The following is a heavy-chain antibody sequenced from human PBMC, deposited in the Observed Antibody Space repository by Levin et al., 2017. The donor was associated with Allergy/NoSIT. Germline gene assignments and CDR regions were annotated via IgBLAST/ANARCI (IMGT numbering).Heavy chain of an antibody. J-gene: IGHJ4*02. Sequence: RTSETLSLTCSVSGGSISTYYWSWIRQSPGKGLEWIGYIYYTGSTNYNPSLRSRVTISVDTSKNQFSLRLSSVTAADTAVYFCARHPGFRELNDYWGQGTLVTVSS. D-gene: IGHD1-7*01. CDR3: ARHPGFRELNDY. CDR1: GGSISTYY. V-gene: IGHV4-59*08. CDR2: IYYTGST.